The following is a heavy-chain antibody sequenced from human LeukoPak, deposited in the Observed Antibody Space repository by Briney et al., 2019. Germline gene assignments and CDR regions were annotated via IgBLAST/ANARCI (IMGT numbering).Heavy chain of an antibody. CDR2: ISIKANSYAT. Sequence: GGSLRLSCAASGFTFSGSAMQWVRQASGKGLEWVGRISIKANSYATAYAASVKGRFTISSDDSKNTAYLQMNSLKTEDTAVYYCTRLHGCSGGSCYSYYYYYMDVWGKGTTVTVSS. CDR1: GFTFSGSA. J-gene: IGHJ6*03. D-gene: IGHD2-15*01. CDR3: TRLHGCSGGSCYSYYYYYMDV. V-gene: IGHV3-73*01.